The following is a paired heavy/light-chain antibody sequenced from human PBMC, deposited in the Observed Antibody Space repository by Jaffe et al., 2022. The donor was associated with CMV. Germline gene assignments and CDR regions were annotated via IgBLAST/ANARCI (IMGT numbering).Heavy chain of an antibody. CDR1: GGSISSSSYY. J-gene: IGHJ5*02. CDR2: IYYSGST. CDR3: ARRILYCSGGSCYGENWFDP. Sequence: QLQLQESGPGLVKPSETLSLTCTVSGGSISSSSYYWGWIRQPPGKGLEWIGSIYYSGSTYYNPSLKSRVTISVDTSKNQFSLKLSSVTAADTAVYYCARRILYCSGGSCYGENWFDPWGQGTLVTVSS. D-gene: IGHD2-15*01. V-gene: IGHV4-39*01.
Light chain of an antibody. CDR1: QSVSSY. Sequence: EIVLTQSPATLSLSPGERATLSCRASQSVSSYLAWYQQKPGQAPRLLIYDASNRATGIPARFSGSGSGTDFTLTISSLEPEDFAVYYCQQRSNWPITFGQGTRLEIK. J-gene: IGKJ5*01. CDR3: QQRSNWPIT. V-gene: IGKV3-11*01. CDR2: DAS.